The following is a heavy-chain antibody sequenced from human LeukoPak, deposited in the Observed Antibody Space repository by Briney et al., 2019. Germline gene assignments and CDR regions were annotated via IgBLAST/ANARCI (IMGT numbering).Heavy chain of an antibody. J-gene: IGHJ5*02. D-gene: IGHD4-17*01. CDR2: IYYSGST. V-gene: IGHV4-59*01. CDR1: RDSISGYS. CDR3: ARGGDYGDPNWFDP. Sequence: PSETLSLTCTVSRDSISGYSWSWIRQSPGGGLEWIGYIYYSGSTNYNPSLKSRVTISVDTSKNQFSLKLSSVTAADTAVYYCARGGDYGDPNWFDPWGQGTLVTVSS.